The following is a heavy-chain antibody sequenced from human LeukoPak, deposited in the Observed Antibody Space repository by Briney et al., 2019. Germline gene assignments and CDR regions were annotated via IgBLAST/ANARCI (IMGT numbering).Heavy chain of an antibody. V-gene: IGHV3-53*01. CDR1: GFTLSSNY. Sequence: GGSLRLSCAASGFTLSSNYMSWVRQAPGKGLEWVSVIYSGGSTYYADSVRGRFTVSRDNSKNTLYHQMNSLRAEDTAVYYCARTPDGSYYVLDYWGQGTLVTVSS. J-gene: IGHJ4*02. CDR3: ARTPDGSYYVLDY. CDR2: IYSGGST. D-gene: IGHD1-26*01.